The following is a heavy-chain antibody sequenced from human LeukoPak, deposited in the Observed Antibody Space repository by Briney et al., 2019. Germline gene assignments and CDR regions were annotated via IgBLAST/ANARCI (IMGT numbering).Heavy chain of an antibody. Sequence: QPGGSLRLSCAASGFTFSSFAMSWGRQAPVKGLELVSTISGSATPTYYADPVKGRFIISRDNSKSTVYLQMNSLRAEDTAVYYCARQVGASWFDPWGQGTLVTVSS. CDR2: ISGSATPT. CDR3: ARQVGASWFDP. CDR1: GFTFSSFA. V-gene: IGHV3-23*01. J-gene: IGHJ5*02. D-gene: IGHD1-26*01.